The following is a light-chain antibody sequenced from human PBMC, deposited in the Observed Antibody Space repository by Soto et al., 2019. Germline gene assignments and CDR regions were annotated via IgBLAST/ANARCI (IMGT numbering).Light chain of an antibody. CDR3: QQYNNWPLT. CDR2: DAS. J-gene: IGKJ4*01. V-gene: IGKV3D-15*01. Sequence: ERVMTQSPATLSVSPGDRATLSCRASQSVDNDLAWYQQKPGQPPRLLIYDASTRATGIPARFSGSQSGTEFTLTISSLLSEDFAVYSCQQYNNWPLTFGGGTKVAIK. CDR1: QSVDND.